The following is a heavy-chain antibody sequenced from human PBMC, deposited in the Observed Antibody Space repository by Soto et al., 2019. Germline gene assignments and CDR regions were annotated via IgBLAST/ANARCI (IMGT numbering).Heavy chain of an antibody. CDR3: STLYYYNE. CDR2: FNAGNGNT. J-gene: IGHJ4*02. D-gene: IGHD3-10*01. Sequence: ASVKVSCKASGYTFTGYAMHWVRQAPGQRLEWMGWFNAGNGNTKYSQKFQGRVIITRDTSASTAYMELNSLKMEDTGIYYCSTLYYYNEGGLGTLVTVSS. CDR1: GYTFTGYA. V-gene: IGHV1-3*01.